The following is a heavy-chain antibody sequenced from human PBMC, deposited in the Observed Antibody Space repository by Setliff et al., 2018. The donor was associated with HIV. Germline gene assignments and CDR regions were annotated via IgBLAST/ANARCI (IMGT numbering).Heavy chain of an antibody. D-gene: IGHD3-9*01. V-gene: IGHV3-21*01. CDR3: ARDPSAEILTGYKSYYYYMDV. CDR2: ITTDSSYI. Sequence: PGGSLRLSCVASGFTLSTYSMNWVRQAPGKGLEWVSSITTDSSYIFDADSVKGRFTISRDNSKNTLYLQMNSLRAEDTAVYYCARDPSAEILTGYKSYYYYMDVWGKGTTVTVSS. CDR1: GFTLSTYS. J-gene: IGHJ6*03.